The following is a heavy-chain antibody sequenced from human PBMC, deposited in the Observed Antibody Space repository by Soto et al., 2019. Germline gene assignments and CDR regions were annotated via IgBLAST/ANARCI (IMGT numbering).Heavy chain of an antibody. V-gene: IGHV3-23*01. CDR3: AKDGIGRNSGSMAY. CDR2: ISGSGGST. J-gene: IGHJ4*02. D-gene: IGHD1-26*01. Sequence: EVQLLESGGGLVQPGGSLRISCAASGFTFSSYAMSWVRQAPGKGLEWVSAISGSGGSTYYADSVKGRFTISRDNSKNTLYLQMNSLRAEDTAVYYCAKDGIGRNSGSMAYWGQGTLVTVSS. CDR1: GFTFSSYA.